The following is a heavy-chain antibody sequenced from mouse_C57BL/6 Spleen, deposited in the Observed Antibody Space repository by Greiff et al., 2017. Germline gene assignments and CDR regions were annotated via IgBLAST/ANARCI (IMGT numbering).Heavy chain of an antibody. Sequence: EVQGVESGEGLVKPGGSLKLSCAASGFTFSSYAMSWVRQTPEKRLEWVAYISSGGDYIYYADTVKGRFTISRDNARNTLYLQMSSLKSEDTAMYYCTRETTASSGAMDYWGQGTSVTVSS. V-gene: IGHV5-9-1*02. CDR1: GFTFSSYA. D-gene: IGHD1-2*01. CDR2: ISSGGDYI. J-gene: IGHJ4*01. CDR3: TRETTASSGAMDY.